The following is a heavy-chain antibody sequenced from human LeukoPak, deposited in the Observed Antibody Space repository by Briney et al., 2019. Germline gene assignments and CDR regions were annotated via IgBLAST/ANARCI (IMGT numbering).Heavy chain of an antibody. CDR2: GDAK. D-gene: IGHD1-26*01. CDR3: AKETRRIAGAPDY. Sequence: GGPLRLSCAVSGFTVDSYMIHWVRQAPGKGLEWVAGDAKFYADSLKGRFTISRGNYMHRQYLEMSSLRPEDTAVYYCAKETRRIAGAPDYWGQGTLVSVAS. CDR1: GFTVDSYM. J-gene: IGHJ4*02. V-gene: IGHV3-30*02.